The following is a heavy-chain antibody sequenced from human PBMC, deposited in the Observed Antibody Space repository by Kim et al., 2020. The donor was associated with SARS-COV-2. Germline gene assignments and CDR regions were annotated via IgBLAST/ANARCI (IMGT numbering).Heavy chain of an antibody. D-gene: IGHD6-13*01. Sequence: ASVKVSCKVSGYTLTELSMHWVRQAPGKGLEWMGGFDPEDGETIYAQKFQGRVTMTEDTSTDTAYMELSSLRSEDTAMYYCATGPPIAAAGNWFDPWGQGTLVTVSS. V-gene: IGHV1-24*01. CDR2: FDPEDGET. CDR1: GYTLTELS. J-gene: IGHJ5*02. CDR3: ATGPPIAAAGNWFDP.